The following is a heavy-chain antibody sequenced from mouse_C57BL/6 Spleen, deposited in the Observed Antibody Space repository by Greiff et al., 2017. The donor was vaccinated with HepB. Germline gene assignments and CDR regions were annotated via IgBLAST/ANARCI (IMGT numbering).Heavy chain of an antibody. D-gene: IGHD2-4*01. V-gene: IGHV1-54*01. CDR1: GYAFTNYL. J-gene: IGHJ2*01. CDR3: ARFPIYYDYDFDY. CDR2: INPGSGGT. Sequence: VQLQQSGAELVRPGTSVKVSCKASGYAFTNYLIEWVKQRPGQGLEWIGVINPGSGGTNYNEKFKGKATLTADKSSSTAYMQLSSLTSEDSAVYFCARFPIYYDYDFDYWGQGTTLTVSS.